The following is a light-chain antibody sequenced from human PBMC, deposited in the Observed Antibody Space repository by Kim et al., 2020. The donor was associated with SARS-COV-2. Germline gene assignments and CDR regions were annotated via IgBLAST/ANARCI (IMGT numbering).Light chain of an antibody. CDR3: AAWDDSLNGLYV. CDR2: SNN. V-gene: IGLV1-44*01. J-gene: IGLJ1*01. Sequence: QRVTISCSGSSSNLGSNTVNWYQQLPGTAPKLLIYSNNQRPSGVPDRFSGSKSGTLASLAISGLQSEDEADYYCAAWDDSLNGLYVFGTGTKVTVL. CDR1: SSNLGSNT.